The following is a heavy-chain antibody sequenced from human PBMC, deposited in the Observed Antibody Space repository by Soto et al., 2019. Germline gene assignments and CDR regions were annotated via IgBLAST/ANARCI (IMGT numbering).Heavy chain of an antibody. CDR1: GGSFSDYY. Sequence: SETLSLTCSVYGGSFSDYYWSWIRQPPGKGLEWIGEINHSGSTNYNPSLKSRVTRSVHTSKDQFSLKLSSVTAADTAVYYCARARKGSGSDYYYHYGMDVWGKGTTVTVS. CDR3: ARARKGSGSDYYYHYGMDV. V-gene: IGHV4-34*01. CDR2: INHSGST. D-gene: IGHD3-3*01. J-gene: IGHJ6*04.